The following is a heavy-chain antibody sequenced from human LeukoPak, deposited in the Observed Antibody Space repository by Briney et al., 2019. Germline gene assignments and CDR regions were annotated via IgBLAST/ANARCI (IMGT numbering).Heavy chain of an antibody. V-gene: IGHV3-30*18. D-gene: IGHD3-22*01. CDR3: AQGQGSGYYLPFDY. CDR2: ISYDGSNK. J-gene: IGHJ4*02. Sequence: GGSLRLSCAASGFTFSSYAMSWVRQAPGKGLEWVAVISYDGSNKYYADSVKGRFTISRDNSKNTLYLQMNSLRAEDTAVYYCAQGQGSGYYLPFDYWGQGTLVTVSS. CDR1: GFTFSSYA.